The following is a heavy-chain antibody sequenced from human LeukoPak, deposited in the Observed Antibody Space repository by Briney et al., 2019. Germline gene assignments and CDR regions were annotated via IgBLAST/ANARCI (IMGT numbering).Heavy chain of an antibody. CDR2: IYYSGST. D-gene: IGHD5-12*01. J-gene: IGHJ4*02. Sequence: SETLSLTCTVSGGSISSSSYYWGWIRQPPGKGLEWIGSIYYSGSTYYNPSLKSRVTISVDTSKSQFSLKLSSVTAADTAVYYCARDRGYDYWYFDYWGQGTLVTVSS. V-gene: IGHV4-39*02. CDR1: GGSISSSSYY. CDR3: ARDRGYDYWYFDY.